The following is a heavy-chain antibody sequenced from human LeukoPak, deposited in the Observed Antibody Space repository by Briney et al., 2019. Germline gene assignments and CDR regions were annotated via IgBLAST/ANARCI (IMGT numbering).Heavy chain of an antibody. J-gene: IGHJ5*02. CDR1: GFTFSSNS. CDR2: IYSDNT. Sequence: GGSLRLSCTVSGFTFSSNSMSWVRQAPGKGLEWVSFIYSDNTHYSDSVKGRFTISRDNSKNTLYLQMNSLRAEDTAVYYCASHGSSSSQQLDPWGQGTLVTVSS. D-gene: IGHD6-6*01. V-gene: IGHV3-53*01. CDR3: ASHGSSSSQQLDP.